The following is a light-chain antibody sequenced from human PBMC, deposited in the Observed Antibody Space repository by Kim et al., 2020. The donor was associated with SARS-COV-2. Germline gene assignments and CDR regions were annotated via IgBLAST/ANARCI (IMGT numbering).Light chain of an antibody. V-gene: IGKV3-20*01. J-gene: IGKJ2*01. Sequence: LSPGVTVTPACRASQSVSGNFFAWFQQKPGQAPRLLVYAASSRATGIPDRFSGSGSGTDFTLTISRLEPEDFVVYYCQQYGSSPDTFGQGTKLEI. CDR2: AAS. CDR1: QSVSGNF. CDR3: QQYGSSPDT.